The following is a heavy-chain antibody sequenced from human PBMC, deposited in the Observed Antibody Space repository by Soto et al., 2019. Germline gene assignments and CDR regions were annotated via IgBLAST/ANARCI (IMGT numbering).Heavy chain of an antibody. CDR3: EGERDYYESSGQRVAFDI. CDR2: IIPIHGIA. V-gene: IGHV1-69*04. CDR1: GGTFSSYT. Sequence: SVKVSCKASGGTFSSYTISWVRQAPGQGLEWMGRIIPIHGIANYAQKFQGRVTITTDKSTSTAYMELRSLRSDDTAVYYSEGERDYYESSGQRVAFDIWGQGTRVTVS. D-gene: IGHD3-22*01. J-gene: IGHJ3*02.